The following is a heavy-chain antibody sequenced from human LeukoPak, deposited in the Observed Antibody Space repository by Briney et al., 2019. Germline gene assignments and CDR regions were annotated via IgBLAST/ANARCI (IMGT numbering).Heavy chain of an antibody. J-gene: IGHJ5*01. D-gene: IGHD1-26*01. CDR1: GYTFSGYY. CDR3: ARASGSYWWFDS. Sequence: ASVKVSCKASGYTFSGYYLHWVRQAPGQGLEWMGCVNPNSGDTNYAQKFQGSVTMTRDTSISTVYMELSRLRSDDTAVYYCARASGSYWWFDSWGQGTLVTVSS. V-gene: IGHV1-2*02. CDR2: VNPNSGDT.